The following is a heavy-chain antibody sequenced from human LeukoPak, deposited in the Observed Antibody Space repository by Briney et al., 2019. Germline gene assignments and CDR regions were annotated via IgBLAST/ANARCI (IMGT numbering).Heavy chain of an antibody. CDR1: GFTFSSYA. D-gene: IGHD5-18*01. V-gene: IGHV3-30*04. J-gene: IGHJ5*02. Sequence: GKSLRLSCAASGFTFSSYAMHWVRQAPGKGLEWVAVISYDGSNKYYADSVKGRFTISRDNSKNTLYLQMNSLRAEDTAVYFCASGKYRYGDNWFDPWGQGTLVTVSS. CDR2: ISYDGSNK. CDR3: ASGKYRYGDNWFDP.